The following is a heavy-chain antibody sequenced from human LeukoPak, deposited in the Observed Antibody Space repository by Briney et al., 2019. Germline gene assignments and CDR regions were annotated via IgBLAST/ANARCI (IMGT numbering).Heavy chain of an antibody. Sequence: GGSLRLSCAASGFTFSSYAMSWVRQAPGKGLEWVSAISGSGGSTYYADSVKGRFTISRDNSKNTLYLQMNSLGAEDTAVHYCVKIDQAAAGRITHLPFDYWGQGTLVTVSS. CDR2: ISGSGGST. CDR3: VKIDQAAAGRITHLPFDY. J-gene: IGHJ4*02. CDR1: GFTFSSYA. D-gene: IGHD6-13*01. V-gene: IGHV3-23*01.